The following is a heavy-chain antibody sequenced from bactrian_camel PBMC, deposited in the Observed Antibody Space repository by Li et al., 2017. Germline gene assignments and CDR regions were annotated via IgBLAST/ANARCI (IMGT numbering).Heavy chain of an antibody. CDR3: AAARAWICGGLAPYYKH. D-gene: IGHD1*01. V-gene: IGHV3S53*01. CDR1: PSSFIIDC. Sequence: VESGGGSVQAGGSLTLSCVASPSSFIIDCMGWFRQAPGTEREGVAGIDSEGTTMYADSVKGRFTISQDNAKNTLYLQMDSLKPEDTAMYYCAAARAWICGGLAPYYKHRGQGTQVTVS. J-gene: IGHJ4*01. CDR2: IDSEGTT.